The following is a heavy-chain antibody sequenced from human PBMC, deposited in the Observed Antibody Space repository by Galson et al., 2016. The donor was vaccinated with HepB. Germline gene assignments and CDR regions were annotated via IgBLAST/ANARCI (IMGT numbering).Heavy chain of an antibody. CDR1: GGSFSGYY. CDR3: ARGDRYGPNFYYHYYMDV. V-gene: IGHV4-34*01. CDR2: IDHDGGT. J-gene: IGHJ6*03. D-gene: IGHD5-18*01. Sequence: TLSLTCAVYGGSFSGYYWSWIRQSPGKGLEWIGEIDHDGGTNYSPSLRSRLTISVDTSKSQFSLKLISVTAADTGVYYCARGDRYGPNFYYHYYMDVWDKGTTVIVSS.